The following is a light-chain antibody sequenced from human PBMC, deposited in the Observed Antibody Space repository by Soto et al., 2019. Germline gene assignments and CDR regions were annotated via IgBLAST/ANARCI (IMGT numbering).Light chain of an antibody. J-gene: IGKJ3*01. CDR1: QSISKF. CDR2: AAS. V-gene: IGKV1-39*01. Sequence: DIQMTQSPSSLSASVGDRVIITCRASQSISKFLNWYQQKPEKAPKRLIYAASSLQSGVPSSFSGSGAGTDFTLTIRSLQPEDCATYYCQQTYPSPPTFGPGTKVDIK. CDR3: QQTYPSPPT.